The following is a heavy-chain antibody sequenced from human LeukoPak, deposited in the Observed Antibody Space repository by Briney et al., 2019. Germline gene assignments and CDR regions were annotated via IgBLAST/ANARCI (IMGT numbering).Heavy chain of an antibody. D-gene: IGHD3-10*01. CDR2: MNPNSGKT. Sequence: ASVKVSCKTSGYTFTNYDINWVRQATGQGLEWMGWMNPNSGKTGYAQRFQGRVIMTRDLSTTTAYMELSSLRFEDTAMYFCARGSRSGDYWGQGTQVTVSS. V-gene: IGHV1-8*01. J-gene: IGHJ4*02. CDR3: ARGSRSGDY. CDR1: GYTFTNYD.